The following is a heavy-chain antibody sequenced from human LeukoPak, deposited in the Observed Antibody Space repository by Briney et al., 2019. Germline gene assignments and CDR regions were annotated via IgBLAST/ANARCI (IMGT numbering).Heavy chain of an antibody. Sequence: GGTLRLSCAASGFTFSSYGMSWVRQAPGKGLEWVSAISGSGGSTYYADSVKGRFTISRDNSKNTLYLQMNSLRVEDTAVYYCAKGYGTTRTASSNWFDPWGQGTLVTVSS. V-gene: IGHV3-23*01. D-gene: IGHD1-1*01. CDR1: GFTFSSYG. CDR3: AKGYGTTRTASSNWFDP. CDR2: ISGSGGST. J-gene: IGHJ5*02.